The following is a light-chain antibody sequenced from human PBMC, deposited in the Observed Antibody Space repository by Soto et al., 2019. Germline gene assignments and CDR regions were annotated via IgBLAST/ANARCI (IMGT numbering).Light chain of an antibody. J-gene: IGKJ1*01. CDR2: GAS. Sequence: EIVLTQSPGTLSLSPGERAPLSCRARQSVSSSYLAWYQQKPGQAPRLLIYGASSRATGIPDRFTGSGSGTDFTLTISRLEPEDFAVFYCHQYGSSPQTVGKGTKVDIK. CDR1: QSVSSSY. CDR3: HQYGSSPQT. V-gene: IGKV3-20*01.